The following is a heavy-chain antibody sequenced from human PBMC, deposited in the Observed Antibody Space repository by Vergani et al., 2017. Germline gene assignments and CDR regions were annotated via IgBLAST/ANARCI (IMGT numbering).Heavy chain of an antibody. Sequence: QVRLQESGPGLVKPSETLSLTCSVSGGSMSGYYWSWIRQPPGKELEWIGYMYHSGSTNYNPSLETRVTIAGDTSKNQFSLKLNSVTAADTAVYYCGRVADFYGLGSRLLDLLGQGILVTGSS. CDR3: GRVADFYGLGSRLLDL. V-gene: IGHV4-59*01. CDR2: MYHSGST. J-gene: IGHJ5*02. CDR1: GGSMSGYY. D-gene: IGHD3-10*01.